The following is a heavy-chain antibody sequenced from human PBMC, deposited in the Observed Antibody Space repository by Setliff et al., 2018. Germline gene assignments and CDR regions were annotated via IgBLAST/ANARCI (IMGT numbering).Heavy chain of an antibody. CDR3: AKYPSISVYNYFDP. V-gene: IGHV3-23*01. J-gene: IGHJ5*02. CDR1: GFTFSSYA. Sequence: GGSLRLSCAASGFTFSSYAMSWVRQAPGKGLEWVSAISGSGGSTYYAGSVKGRFSISRDNSKNTLSLQMNSLRAEDTAIYYCAKYPSISVYNYFDPWGQGTLVTVS. CDR2: ISGSGGST.